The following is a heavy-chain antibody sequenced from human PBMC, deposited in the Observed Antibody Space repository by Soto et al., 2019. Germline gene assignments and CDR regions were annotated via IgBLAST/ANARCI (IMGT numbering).Heavy chain of an antibody. CDR1: GFTFSSYA. CDR3: AKGGPTFLNWFGP. V-gene: IGHV3-23*01. CDR2: ISNSGHSA. D-gene: IGHD5-12*01. J-gene: IGHJ5*02. Sequence: GGSLRLSCAASGFTFSSYAMNWVRQAPGKGLEWISVISNSGHSAYYADSVKGRFTISRDNSKNTLYLQIKSLRAEDTAAYYCAKGGPTFLNWFGPWGQGALVTVSS.